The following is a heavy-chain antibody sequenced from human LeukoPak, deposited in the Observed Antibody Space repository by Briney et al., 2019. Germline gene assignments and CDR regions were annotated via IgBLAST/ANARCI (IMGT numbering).Heavy chain of an antibody. Sequence: SETLSLTCTVSGGSISSNSYYWGWIRQPPGKGLEWIGSIYYSGSTYYNPSLKSRVTISVDTSKNQFSLKLSSVTAADTAVYYCARLVRQRGGVIVVVPAAQGWFDPWGQGTLVTVSS. CDR3: ARLVRQRGGVIVVVPAAQGWFDP. V-gene: IGHV4-39*01. D-gene: IGHD2-2*01. CDR1: GGSISSNSYY. J-gene: IGHJ5*02. CDR2: IYYSGST.